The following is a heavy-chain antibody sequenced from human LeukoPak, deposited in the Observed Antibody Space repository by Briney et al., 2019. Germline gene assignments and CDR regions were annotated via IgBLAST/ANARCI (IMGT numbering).Heavy chain of an antibody. D-gene: IGHD6-13*01. J-gene: IGHJ4*02. CDR2: ISGSGGNT. V-gene: IGHV3-23*01. Sequence: GGSLRLSCAASGFTFSNYAMSWVRPAPGKGLEWVSSISGSGGNTYYADSVKGRFTISRESSKKTLYLQVNSLRAEDTAVYYCAKNRQQLDYWGQGTLVTVSS. CDR3: AKNRQQLDY. CDR1: GFTFSNYA.